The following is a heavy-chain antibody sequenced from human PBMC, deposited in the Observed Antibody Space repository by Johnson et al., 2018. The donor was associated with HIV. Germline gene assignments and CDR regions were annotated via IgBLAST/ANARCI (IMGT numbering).Heavy chain of an antibody. Sequence: QMLLVESGGGVVQPGGSLRLSCEASAFSLSRFAMHWVRQAPGKGLEWVAVISYDDIDKSDADSVTGRFTVSRDNSTNTRNLQMNSLRAEDTAVYYCAKDLDSSSWGAFDIWGQGTMVTVSS. D-gene: IGHD6-6*01. J-gene: IGHJ3*02. V-gene: IGHV3-30*18. CDR2: ISYDDIDK. CDR3: AKDLDSSSWGAFDI. CDR1: AFSLSRFA.